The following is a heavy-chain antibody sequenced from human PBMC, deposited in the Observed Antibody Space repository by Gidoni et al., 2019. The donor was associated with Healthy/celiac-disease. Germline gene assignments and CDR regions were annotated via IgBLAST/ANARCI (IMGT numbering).Heavy chain of an antibody. J-gene: IGHJ6*03. CDR1: GFTFCSYA. Sequence: EVQLLESGGGLVQPVGSLRLSCAAPGFTFCSYAMSWVRLAPGKGLGWVSAISGSGGSTYYADSVKGRFTISRDNSKNTLYLQMNSLRAEDTAVYYCAKSSLSEAYYYYYMDVWGKGTTVTVSS. CDR2: ISGSGGST. D-gene: IGHD3-16*01. CDR3: AKSSLSEAYYYYYMDV. V-gene: IGHV3-23*01.